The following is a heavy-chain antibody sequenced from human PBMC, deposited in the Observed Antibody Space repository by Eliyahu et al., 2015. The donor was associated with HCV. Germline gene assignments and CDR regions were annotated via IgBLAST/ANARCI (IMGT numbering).Heavy chain of an antibody. CDR2: FYYTGST. CDR1: GGSVSSSNYY. Sequence: QLQLQESGPGLVKPSETLSXTCAVSGGSVSSSNYYWGWXRQPPGKGLEWIGNFYYTGSTYYNPSLTSRVTISVDTSKNQFSLRLSSVTAADTAVYYCARSFSHSSSLFWFDPWGQGTLVTVSS. D-gene: IGHD6-13*01. J-gene: IGHJ5*02. CDR3: ARSFSHSSSLFWFDP. V-gene: IGHV4-39*01.